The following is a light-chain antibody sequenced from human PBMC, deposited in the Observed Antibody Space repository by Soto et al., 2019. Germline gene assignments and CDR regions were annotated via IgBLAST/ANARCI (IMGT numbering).Light chain of an antibody. CDR3: QQYAVWPPRT. V-gene: IGKV3D-15*01. J-gene: IGKJ1*01. CDR2: GAS. Sequence: EIEMTQKQATRPVSPRETNRLSGRDSQSVNSDLAWYQQKAGQAPRLLIHGASTRATGIAARFSGSGSGTEFTLTISSLQPEDFAVYYCQQYAVWPPRTFGQGTKVDIK. CDR1: QSVNSD.